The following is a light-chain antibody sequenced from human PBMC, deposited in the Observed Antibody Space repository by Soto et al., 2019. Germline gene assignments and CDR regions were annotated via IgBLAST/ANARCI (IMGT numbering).Light chain of an antibody. CDR1: QSCSSN. J-gene: IGKJ2*01. CDR2: GAS. CDR3: QQYNNWPPYT. V-gene: IGKV3-15*01. Sequence: EIVMTQSPATLSVSPGERATLSCRASQSCSSNLAWYQQKPGQAPRRLIYGASTRATGIPARFSGSGSGTEFTLNISSLQSEDFAVYYCQQYNNWPPYTFGQGTKLEIK.